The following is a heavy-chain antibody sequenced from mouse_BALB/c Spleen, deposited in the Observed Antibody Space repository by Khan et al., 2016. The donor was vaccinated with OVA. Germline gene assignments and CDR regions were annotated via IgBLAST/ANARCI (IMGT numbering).Heavy chain of an antibody. V-gene: IGHV1-77*01. CDR1: GYTFTDYY. CDR2: ISPGSGDT. D-gene: IGHD1-2*01. CDR3: ARRNYFGYTFAY. J-gene: IGHJ3*01. Sequence: QVQLQQSGAELARPGASVKLSCKASGYTFTDYYINWVKLRTGQGLEWIGEISPGSGDTYYNERFKGKATLTADKSSSTGYMQISSLTSEASTVYFCARRNYFGYTFAYWVQGTLVTVSA.